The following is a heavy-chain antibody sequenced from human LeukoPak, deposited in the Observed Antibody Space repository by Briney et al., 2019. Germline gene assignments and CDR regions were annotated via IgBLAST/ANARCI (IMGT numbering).Heavy chain of an antibody. CDR3: AQEVVGATTGDY. CDR1: GFTFSSYA. Sequence: GGSLRLSCAASGFTFSSYAMHWVRQAPGKGLEWVSAISGSGGSTYYADSVKGRFTISRDNSKNTLYLQMNSLRAEDTAVYYCAQEVVGATTGDYWGQGTLVTVSS. CDR2: ISGSGGST. J-gene: IGHJ4*02. V-gene: IGHV3-23*01. D-gene: IGHD1-26*01.